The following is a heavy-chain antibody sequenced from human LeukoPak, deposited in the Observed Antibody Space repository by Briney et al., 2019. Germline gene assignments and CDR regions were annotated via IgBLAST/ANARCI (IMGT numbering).Heavy chain of an antibody. V-gene: IGHV1-46*01. D-gene: IGHD3-22*01. Sequence: ASVKVSCKASGYTFTSYYMHWVRQAPGQGLEWMGIINPSGGSTSYAQKFQGRVTMTRDTSTSTVYMELRSLRSEDTAVYYCARMPMIVVVEQNWFDPWGQGTLVTVSS. CDR3: ARMPMIVVVEQNWFDP. CDR1: GYTFTSYY. J-gene: IGHJ5*02. CDR2: INPSGGST.